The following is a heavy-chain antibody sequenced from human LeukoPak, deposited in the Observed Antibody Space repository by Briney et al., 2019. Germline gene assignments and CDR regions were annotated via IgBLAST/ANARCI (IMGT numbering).Heavy chain of an antibody. CDR3: ARGWDDVAIRGSDFDY. V-gene: IGHV4-39*01. D-gene: IGHD2-21*01. J-gene: IGHJ4*02. Sequence: SETLSLTCTVSGGSISSSSYYWGWIRQPPGKGLEWIGSIYYSGSTYHNPSLKSRVTISVDTSKNQFSLKLSSVTAADTAVYYCARGWDDVAIRGSDFDYWGQGTLVTVSS. CDR1: GGSISSSSYY. CDR2: IYYSGST.